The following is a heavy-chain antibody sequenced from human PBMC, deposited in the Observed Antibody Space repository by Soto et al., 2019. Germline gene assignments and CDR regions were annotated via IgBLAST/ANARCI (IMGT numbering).Heavy chain of an antibody. CDR3: AKDRGWSCGDGAFDY. J-gene: IGHJ4*02. Sequence: QVQLVESGGGVVQPGRSLRLSCAASGFTFSSYGMHWVRQAPGKGLEWVAVISYDGSNKYYADSVKGRFTISRDNSKNTLYLQMNSLRGEETGVYYCAKDRGWSCGDGAFDYWGQGTLVNVSS. V-gene: IGHV3-30*18. CDR1: GFTFSSYG. CDR2: ISYDGSNK. D-gene: IGHD2-21*01.